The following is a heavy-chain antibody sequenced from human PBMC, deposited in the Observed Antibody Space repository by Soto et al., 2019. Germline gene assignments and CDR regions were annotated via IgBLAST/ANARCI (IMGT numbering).Heavy chain of an antibody. D-gene: IGHD6-6*01. J-gene: IGHJ6*02. V-gene: IGHV4-59*01. Sequence: QVQLQESGPGLVTPSETLSLTCTVSGGSLSSYYWSWIRQPPGKGLEWIGYIYYSGSTNYNPSLKSRVTLSVDTSKDQFSLKLNAVTAADTAVYYCARGRQLVSVFSQAWGMDVWGQGTTVSVSS. CDR1: GGSLSSYY. CDR2: IYYSGST. CDR3: ARGRQLVSVFSQAWGMDV.